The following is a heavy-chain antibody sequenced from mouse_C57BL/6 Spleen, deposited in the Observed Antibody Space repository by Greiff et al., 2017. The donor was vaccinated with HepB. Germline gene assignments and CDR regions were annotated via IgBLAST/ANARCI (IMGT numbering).Heavy chain of an antibody. CDR1: GFNIKDYY. CDR3: ASTYGSKGNFDY. Sequence: EVQVVESGAELVKPGASVKLSCTASGFNIKDYYMHWVKQRTEQGLEWIGRIDPEDGETKYAPKFQGKATITADTSSNTAYLQLSSLTSEDTAVYYCASTYGSKGNFDYWGQGTTLTVSS. J-gene: IGHJ2*01. CDR2: IDPEDGET. D-gene: IGHD1-1*01. V-gene: IGHV14-2*01.